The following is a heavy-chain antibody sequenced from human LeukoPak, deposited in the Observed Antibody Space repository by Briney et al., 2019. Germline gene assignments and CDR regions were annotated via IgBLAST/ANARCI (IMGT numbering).Heavy chain of an antibody. Sequence: SETLSLTCTVSGGSISSYYWSWIRQPPGKGLEWIGYIYYSGSTNYNPSLKSRVTISVDTSKNQFSLKLSSVTAADTAVYYCATAGYYDSSGFDAFDIWGQGTMVTVSS. D-gene: IGHD3-22*01. V-gene: IGHV4-59*01. CDR3: ATAGYYDSSGFDAFDI. CDR1: GGSISSYY. CDR2: IYYSGST. J-gene: IGHJ3*02.